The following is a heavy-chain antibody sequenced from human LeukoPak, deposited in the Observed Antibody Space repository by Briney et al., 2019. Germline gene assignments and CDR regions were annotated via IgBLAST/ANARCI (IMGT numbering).Heavy chain of an antibody. CDR3: ARVRIAAAGVMSWFDP. CDR1: GYTFTSYA. J-gene: IGHJ5*02. Sequence: ASVKVSCKASGYTFTSYAMNWVRQAPGQGLEWMGWINTNTGYPTYAQGFTGRFVFSLDTSVSTAYLQISSLKAEDTAVYYCARVRIAAAGVMSWFDPWGQGTLVTVSS. V-gene: IGHV7-4-1*02. CDR2: INTNTGYP. D-gene: IGHD6-13*01.